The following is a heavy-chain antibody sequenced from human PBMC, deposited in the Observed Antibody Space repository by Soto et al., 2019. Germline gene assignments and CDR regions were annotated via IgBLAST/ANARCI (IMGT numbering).Heavy chain of an antibody. CDR3: VSDRGYGHASVPYS. CDR2: ISYDGSLQ. V-gene: IGHV3-30*03. D-gene: IGHD5-18*01. Sequence: QAQLVESGGGVIQPGRSLRLSCAASGFAFSSYGMHWVRQAPGTGLEWVAGISYDGSLQYYADSVKGRFTISRDNSMNMVLVQMSSLRAEDTAVDYCVSDRGYGHASVPYSWGQGTLVSVSS. J-gene: IGHJ4*02. CDR1: GFAFSSYG.